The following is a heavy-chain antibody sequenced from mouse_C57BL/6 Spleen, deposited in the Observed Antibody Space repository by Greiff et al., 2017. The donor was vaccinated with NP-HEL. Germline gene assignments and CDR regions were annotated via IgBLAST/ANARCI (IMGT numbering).Heavy chain of an antibody. CDR3: ARRTVVERDYYAMVY. D-gene: IGHD1-1*01. Sequence: QVQLKQSGAELVKPGASVKISCKASGYAFSSYWMNWVKQRPGKGLEWIGQIYPGAGDTNYNGKFKGKAKLTADKSSSTAYMQLSSLTSEDSAFYCCARRTVVERDYYAMVYWGKGASVTVSS. V-gene: IGHV1-80*01. CDR1: GYAFSSYW. J-gene: IGHJ4*01. CDR2: IYPGAGDT.